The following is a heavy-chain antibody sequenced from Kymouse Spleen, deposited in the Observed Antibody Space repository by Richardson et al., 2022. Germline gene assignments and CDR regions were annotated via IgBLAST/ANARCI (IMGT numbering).Heavy chain of an antibody. D-gene: IGHD1-7*01. CDR3: AREITGTTDYGMDV. CDR2: INHSGST. J-gene: IGHJ6*02. Sequence: QVQLQQWGAGLLKPSETLSLTCAVYGGSFSGYYWSWIRQPPGKGLEWIGEINHSGSTNYNPSLKSRVTISVDTSKNQFSLKLSSVTAADTAVYYCAREITGTTDYGMDVWGQGTTVTVSS. CDR1: GGSFSGYY. V-gene: IGHV4-34*01.